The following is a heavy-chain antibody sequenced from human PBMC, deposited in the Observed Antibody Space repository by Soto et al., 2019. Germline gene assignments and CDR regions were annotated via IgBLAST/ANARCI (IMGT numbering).Heavy chain of an antibody. J-gene: IGHJ5*02. CDR2: IYFTGTT. CDR1: GGSIKTGGYY. D-gene: IGHD2-21*02. CDR3: AKDHSPQPTPVVTPGWYEP. V-gene: IGHV4-31*03. Sequence: SETLSLTCTVSGGSIKTGGYYWSCVRQPPGKGLEWIGYIYFTGTTYYNPSLQSRVSMSVDMSKSQFSLELTSVTDADTAVYYCAKDHSPQPTPVVTPGWYEPWGQRILVTGPS.